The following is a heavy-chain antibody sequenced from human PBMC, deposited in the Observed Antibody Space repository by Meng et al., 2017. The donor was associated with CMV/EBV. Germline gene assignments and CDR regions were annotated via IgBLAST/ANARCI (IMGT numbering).Heavy chain of an antibody. CDR1: GFTFSSYA. D-gene: IGHD6-19*01. CDR2: ISGSGDST. Sequence: APGFTFSSYAMSWVRQAPGKGLEWVSAISGSGDSTYYADSVKGRFTISRDNSKNTLYLQMNSLRAEDTAVYYCAKDWRVFSSGWYVDWGQGTLVTVSS. J-gene: IGHJ4*02. V-gene: IGHV3-23*01. CDR3: AKDWRVFSSGWYVD.